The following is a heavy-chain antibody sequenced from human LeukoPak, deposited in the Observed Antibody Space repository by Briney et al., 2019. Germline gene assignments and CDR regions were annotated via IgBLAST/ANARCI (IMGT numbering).Heavy chain of an antibody. CDR3: AREPRHYDILTGYPLYYFDY. J-gene: IGHJ4*02. Sequence: SEPLSLPCSVCGGPKSRYYWSWIRPPPGKGREWIGYIYYSGSTHYHPSLKSRVPITVDTAKSPFSLKLSSVTAADTAVYYCAREPRHYDILTGYPLYYFDYWGQGTLVTVSS. CDR2: IYYSGST. V-gene: IGHV4-59*01. CDR1: GGPKSRYY. D-gene: IGHD3-9*01.